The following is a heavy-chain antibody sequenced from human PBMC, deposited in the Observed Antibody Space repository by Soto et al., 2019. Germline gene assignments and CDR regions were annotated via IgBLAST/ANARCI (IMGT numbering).Heavy chain of an antibody. V-gene: IGHV1-2*02. J-gene: IGHJ6*02. CDR1: GYNFTGYY. D-gene: IGHD2-8*01. CDR2: INPNSGGK. CDR3: AAPMVRSSYYYGMDV. Sequence: ASLKGSWKAYGYNFTGYYMHWVRQAPGQGLEWMGWINPNSGGKNYAQKFQGRVTMTRDTSISTAYMELGRLRSEDTAVYYCAAPMVRSSYYYGMDVWGQGTTVTVSS.